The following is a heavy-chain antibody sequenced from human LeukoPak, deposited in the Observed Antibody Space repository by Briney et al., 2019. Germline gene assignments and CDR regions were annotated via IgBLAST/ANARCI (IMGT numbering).Heavy chain of an antibody. J-gene: IGHJ4*02. CDR3: ATVRDIVVGGGPYYFDY. CDR1: AYTFIGYY. CDR2: INPHNGDT. Sequence: ASVKLSCKASAYTFIGYYLHWVRQAPGQGLEWMGWINPHNGDTNYAQKFQGRVTMTRDTSITTAYMELSRLKSDDTAVYYCATVRDIVVGGGPYYFDYWGQGTLVTVSS. V-gene: IGHV1-2*02. D-gene: IGHD2-15*01.